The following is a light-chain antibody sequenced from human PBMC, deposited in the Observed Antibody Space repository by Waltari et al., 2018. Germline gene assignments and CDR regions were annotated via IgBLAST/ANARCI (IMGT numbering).Light chain of an antibody. CDR3: ASWDGSLGGVI. J-gene: IGLJ2*01. CDR1: NYSIGHNY. CDR2: RNN. V-gene: IGLV1-47*01. Sequence: QSVLSQPPSASGTPGQRVTISCSGTNYSIGHNYVYWYHQLPGTAPKPLIYRNNQRPSGVPDRFSGSKSGTSASLAISGLRSEDEAHYYCASWDGSLGGVIFGGGTKLTVL.